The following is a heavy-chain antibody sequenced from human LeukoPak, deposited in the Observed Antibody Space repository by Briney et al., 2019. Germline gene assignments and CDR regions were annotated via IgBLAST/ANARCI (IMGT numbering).Heavy chain of an antibody. J-gene: IGHJ6*03. Sequence: ASVKVSCKASGYTLTSYGISWVRQAPGQGLEWMGWISAYNGNTNYAQKLQGRVTMTTDTSTSTAYMELRSLRSDDTAVYYCAKDQRTPDYYYYYMDVWGKGTTVTVSS. D-gene: IGHD1-14*01. CDR2: ISAYNGNT. V-gene: IGHV1-18*01. CDR3: AKDQRTPDYYYYYMDV. CDR1: GYTLTSYG.